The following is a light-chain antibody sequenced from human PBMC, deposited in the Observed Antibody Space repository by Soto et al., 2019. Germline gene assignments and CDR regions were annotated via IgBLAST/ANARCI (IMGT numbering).Light chain of an antibody. J-gene: IGLJ1*01. CDR3: CSFAGSYSYV. V-gene: IGLV2-11*01. Sequence: QSAMTEPPSVSAPPGQSVTISCTGTISDVGRYDYVSWYQQHPGKAPKLIVYDVTERPSGVPDRFSGSKSGNTASLTISGLQAEDEADYSCCSFAGSYSYVFGTGTKVTV. CDR1: ISDVGRYDY. CDR2: DVT.